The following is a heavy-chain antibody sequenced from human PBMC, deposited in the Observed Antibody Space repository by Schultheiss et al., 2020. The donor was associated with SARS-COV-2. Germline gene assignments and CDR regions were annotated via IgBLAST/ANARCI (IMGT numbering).Heavy chain of an antibody. D-gene: IGHD1-26*01. Sequence: GESLKISCSASGFTFSSYAMHWVRQAPGKGLEYVSAISSNGGSTYYADSVKGRFTISRDNSKNTLYLQMSSLRAEDTAAYYCVKDDVGWSFDIWGQGTMVTVSS. CDR2: ISSNGGST. CDR1: GFTFSSYA. J-gene: IGHJ3*02. CDR3: VKDDVGWSFDI. V-gene: IGHV3-64D*06.